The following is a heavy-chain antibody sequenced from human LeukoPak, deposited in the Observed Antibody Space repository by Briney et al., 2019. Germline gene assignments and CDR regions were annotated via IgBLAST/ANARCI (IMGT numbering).Heavy chain of an antibody. V-gene: IGHV3-53*01. Sequence: PGGSLRLSCAASGFTVSRYYIRWVRQAPGKGLEWVSVIYSGGSTYYADSVKGRFTISRDDSKKTLYLQMNSLRAEDTAVYYWARGDSVVAAAYWGKGTLVTVSS. CDR1: GFTVSRYY. J-gene: IGHJ4*02. CDR3: ARGDSVVAAAY. D-gene: IGHD2-15*01. CDR2: IYSGGST.